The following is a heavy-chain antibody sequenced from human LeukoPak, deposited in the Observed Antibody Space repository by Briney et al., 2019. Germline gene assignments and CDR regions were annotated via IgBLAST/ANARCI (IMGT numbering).Heavy chain of an antibody. D-gene: IGHD6-13*01. J-gene: IGHJ4*02. Sequence: GSLRLSCAASGFTFSTYAMSWVRQAPGKGLEWVANIKEDGSEKHYVDSVKGRFTISRDNAKNSLYLQSLYLQMNSLRAEDTAVYYCARAHYSSFDYWGQGTLVTVSS. CDR3: ARAHYSSFDY. V-gene: IGHV3-7*01. CDR2: IKEDGSEK. CDR1: GFTFSTYA.